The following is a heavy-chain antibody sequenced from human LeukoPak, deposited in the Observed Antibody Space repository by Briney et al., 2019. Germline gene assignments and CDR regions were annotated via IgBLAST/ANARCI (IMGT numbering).Heavy chain of an antibody. D-gene: IGHD2-2*02. J-gene: IGHJ3*02. CDR2: ISGSGGST. CDR3: ARGEYPHAFDI. V-gene: IGHV3-23*01. Sequence: GGSLRLSCAASGFTFSSYAMSWVRQAPGKGREWVSAISGSGGSTYYADSVKGRFTISRDNSKNTLYLQMNSLRAEDTALYSCARGEYPHAFDIWGQGTMVSVSS. CDR1: GFTFSSYA.